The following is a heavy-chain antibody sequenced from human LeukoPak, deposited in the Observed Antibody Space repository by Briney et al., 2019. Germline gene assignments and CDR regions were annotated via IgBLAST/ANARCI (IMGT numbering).Heavy chain of an antibody. CDR1: GYTFSSYD. CDR3: ARVYCSGGTCWFDP. V-gene: IGHV3-13*04. J-gene: IGHJ5*02. Sequence: PGGSLRLSCAASGYTFSSYDMHWVRQATGKGLEWVSGIDTAGDTYYPGSVKGRFTISREDAKNSLYLQMNSLRAGDTAIYYCARVYCSGGTCWFDPWGQGTLVTVSS. CDR2: IDTAGDT. D-gene: IGHD2-15*01.